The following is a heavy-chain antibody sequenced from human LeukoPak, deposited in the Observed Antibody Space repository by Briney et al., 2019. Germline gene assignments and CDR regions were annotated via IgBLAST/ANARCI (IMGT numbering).Heavy chain of an antibody. CDR3: ARGGSGWGYFDWLLSRYGMDV. CDR2: ISAYNGNT. V-gene: IGHV1-18*01. J-gene: IGHJ6*02. D-gene: IGHD3-9*01. Sequence: ASVKVSCKASGYTFTSYGISWVRQAPGQGLEWMGWISAYNGNTNYAQKLQGRVTMTTDTSTSTAYMELRSLRSDDTAVYYCARGGSGWGYFDWLLSRYGMDVWGQGTTVTVSS. CDR1: GYTFTSYG.